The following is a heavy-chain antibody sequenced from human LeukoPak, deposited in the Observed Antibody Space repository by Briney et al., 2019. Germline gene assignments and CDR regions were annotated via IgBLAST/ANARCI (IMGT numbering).Heavy chain of an antibody. D-gene: IGHD2-2*01. J-gene: IGHJ6*02. Sequence: ASVKVSCKASGYTFTGYYMHWVRQAPGQGLEWMGWINPNSGGTNYAQKFQGRATMTRDTSISTAYMELSRLRSDDTAVYYCARDMYCSSTSCYFYYYYGMDVWGQGTTVTVSS. CDR1: GYTFTGYY. CDR2: INPNSGGT. V-gene: IGHV1-2*02. CDR3: ARDMYCSSTSCYFYYYYGMDV.